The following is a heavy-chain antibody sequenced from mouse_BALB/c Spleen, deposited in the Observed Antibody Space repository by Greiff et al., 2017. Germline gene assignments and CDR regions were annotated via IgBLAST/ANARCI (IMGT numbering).Heavy chain of an antibody. D-gene: IGHD2-3*01. J-gene: IGHJ3*01. Sequence: EVQGVESGGGLVKPGGSLKLSCAASGFTFSDYYMYWVRQTPEKRLEWVATISDGGSYTYYPDSVKGRFTISRDNAKNNLYLQMSSLKSEDTAMYYCARDDDGYYGFAYWGQGTLVTVSA. CDR2: ISDGGSYT. V-gene: IGHV5-4*02. CDR1: GFTFSDYY. CDR3: ARDDDGYYGFAY.